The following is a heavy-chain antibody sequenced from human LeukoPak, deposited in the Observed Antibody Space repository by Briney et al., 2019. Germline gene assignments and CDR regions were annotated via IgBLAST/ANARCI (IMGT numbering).Heavy chain of an antibody. CDR3: ARDTYYYDNSGHFIYYFDY. Sequence: SSETLSLTCTVSGGSVSSGSYYWSWIRQPPGKGLEWIGYIYYSGGTNYNPSLKSRVTISVDTSKNQFSLKLSSVTAADTAVYYCARDTYYYDNSGHFIYYFDYWGQGTLVTVSS. D-gene: IGHD3-22*01. CDR2: IYYSGGT. V-gene: IGHV4-61*01. CDR1: GGSVSSGSYY. J-gene: IGHJ4*02.